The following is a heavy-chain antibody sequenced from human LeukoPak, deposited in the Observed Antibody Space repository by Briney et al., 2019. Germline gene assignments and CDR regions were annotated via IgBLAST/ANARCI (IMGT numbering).Heavy chain of an antibody. CDR2: IWYDGSNK. Sequence: PGRSLRLSCAASGFTFSSYGMHWVRQAPGKGLEWVAVIWYDGSNKYYADSVKGRFAISRDNSKNTLYLQMNSLRAEDTAVYYCARAPSIRGLLYVDYWGQGTLVTVSS. V-gene: IGHV3-33*01. CDR1: GFTFSSYG. J-gene: IGHJ4*02. CDR3: ARAPSIRGLLYVDY. D-gene: IGHD3-10*01.